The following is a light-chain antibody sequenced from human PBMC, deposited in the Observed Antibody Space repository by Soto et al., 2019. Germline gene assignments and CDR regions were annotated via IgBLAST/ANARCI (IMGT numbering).Light chain of an antibody. CDR1: SSNIGAGYE. V-gene: IGLV1-40*01. CDR2: GNS. J-gene: IGLJ2*01. CDR3: QSYDSSLSVV. Sequence: QSVLTQPPSVSGAPGQRVTISCTGSSSNIGAGYEVHWYQQLPGTAPKLLIYGNSNRPSGVPDRFSGSKSGPSASLAITGLQAEDEADYYCQSYDSSLSVVFGGGTKLTVL.